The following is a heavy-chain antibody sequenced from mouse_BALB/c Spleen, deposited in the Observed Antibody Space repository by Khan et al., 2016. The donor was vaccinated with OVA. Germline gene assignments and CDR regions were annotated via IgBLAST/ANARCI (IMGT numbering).Heavy chain of an antibody. Sequence: VQLKESGPELVKPGASVKMSCKASGYTFTSYVMHWVKQKPGQGLEWIGYISPYNDGSKYNEKFRGKATLTSDKSSSTAYMELSSLTSEDSAVYYCRRALDYYGSADEGFAYWGQGTLVTVSA. CDR3: RRALDYYGSADEGFAY. J-gene: IGHJ3*01. D-gene: IGHD1-1*01. CDR1: GYTFTSYV. CDR2: ISPYNDGS. V-gene: IGHV1S136*01.